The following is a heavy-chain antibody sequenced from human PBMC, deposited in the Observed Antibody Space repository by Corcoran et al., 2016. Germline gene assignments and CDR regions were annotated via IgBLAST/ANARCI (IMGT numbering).Heavy chain of an antibody. CDR3: AYRGGDGWYFDL. D-gene: IGHD3-16*01. CDR1: GYTFTSYY. V-gene: IGHV1-46*01. J-gene: IGHJ2*01. CDR2: INPSGGST. Sequence: QVQLVQSGAEVKKPGASVKVSCKASGYTFTSYYMHWVRQAPGQGLEWMGIINPSGGSTSYAQKFQGRVTMTRDTSTSTVYMELSSRRSEDTAVYYCAYRGGDGWYFDLWGRGTLVTVSS.